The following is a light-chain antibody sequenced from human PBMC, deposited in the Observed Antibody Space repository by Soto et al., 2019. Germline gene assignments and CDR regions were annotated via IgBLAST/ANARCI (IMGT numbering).Light chain of an antibody. CDR1: QSVRSN. V-gene: IGKV3-15*01. J-gene: IGKJ1*01. CDR2: GAS. Sequence: EIVITQSPATLFVSPGESATLSCRASQSVRSNLAWYQQKPGQAPRLLIYGASTRATGIPARFSGSGSGTEFTLTISSLQSEDFAVYYCQQYNNWPPRTFGQGTKVEIK. CDR3: QQYNNWPPRT.